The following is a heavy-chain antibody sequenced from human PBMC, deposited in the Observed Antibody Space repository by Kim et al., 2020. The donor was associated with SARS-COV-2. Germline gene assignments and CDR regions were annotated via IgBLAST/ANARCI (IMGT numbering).Heavy chain of an antibody. CDR3: ARDGDFPDTARVLRY. CDR2: IIPIFGTA. CDR1: GGTFSSYA. V-gene: IGHV1-69*13. J-gene: IGHJ4*02. Sequence: SVKVSCKASGGTFSSYAISWVRQAPGQGLEWMGGIIPIFGTANYAQKFQGRVTITADESTSTAYMELSSLRSEDTAVYYCARDGDFPDTARVLRYWGQGTLVTVSS. D-gene: IGHD5-18*01.